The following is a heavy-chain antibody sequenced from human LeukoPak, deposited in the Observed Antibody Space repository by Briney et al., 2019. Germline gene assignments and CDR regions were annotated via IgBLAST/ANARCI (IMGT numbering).Heavy chain of an antibody. V-gene: IGHV3-23*01. J-gene: IGHJ4*02. CDR1: GFTFSTYA. CDR3: LGYCSGGRCYSGGH. CDR2: VSNSGGRT. Sequence: PGGSLRLSCAASGFTFSTYAMSWVRQAPGKGLEWVSTVSNSGGRTYYADSVKGRFTISRDNSKNTQYLQMNSLRAEDTAIYYCLGYCSGGRCYSGGHWGQGTLVTVSS. D-gene: IGHD2-15*01.